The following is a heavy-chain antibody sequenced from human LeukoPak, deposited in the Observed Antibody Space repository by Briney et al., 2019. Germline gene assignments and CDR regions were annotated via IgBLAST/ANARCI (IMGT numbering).Heavy chain of an antibody. CDR1: GYTFPNYD. J-gene: IGHJ3*01. CDR2: ISGYTGDT. Sequence: ASVKVSCKTSGYTFPNYDIYWVRQAPGQGLECMGWISGYTGDTKYAQILQGRFTVTTDTSTSTAYMELRSLTYDDTAVYYCARAGYCGDGGCGGGSAFDVWGQGTMVTVSS. CDR3: ARAGYCGDGGCGGGSAFDV. D-gene: IGHD2-15*01. V-gene: IGHV1-18*01.